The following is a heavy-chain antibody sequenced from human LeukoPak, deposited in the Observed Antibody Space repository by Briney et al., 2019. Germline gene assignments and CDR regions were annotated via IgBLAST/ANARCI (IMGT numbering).Heavy chain of an antibody. V-gene: IGHV4-59*01. D-gene: IGHD3-9*01. CDR2: IYYSGST. J-gene: IGHJ5*02. CDR3: ARDQMYYDILTGYRGGWFDP. Sequence: PPETLSLTCTVSGGSISSYYWSWIRQPPGKGLEWIGHIYYSGSTNYNPSLKSRVTISVDTSKNQFSLKLSSVTAADTAVYYCARDQMYYDILTGYRGGWFDPWGQGTLVTVSS. CDR1: GGSISSYY.